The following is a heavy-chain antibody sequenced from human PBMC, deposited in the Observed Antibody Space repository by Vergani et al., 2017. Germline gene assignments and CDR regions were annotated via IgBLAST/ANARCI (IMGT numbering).Heavy chain of an antibody. CDR2: IYYSGST. D-gene: IGHD6-6*01. J-gene: IGHJ4*02. Sequence: QLQLQESGPGLVKPSETLSLTCTVSGGSISNSSYYWGWIRQPPGKGLEWIGSIYYSGSTYYNPSLKSRVTISVDTSKNQFSLKLSSVTAADTAVYYCARGMSSYSSSYFDYWGQGTLVTVSS. CDR1: GGSISNSSYY. CDR3: ARGMSSYSSSYFDY. V-gene: IGHV4-39*01.